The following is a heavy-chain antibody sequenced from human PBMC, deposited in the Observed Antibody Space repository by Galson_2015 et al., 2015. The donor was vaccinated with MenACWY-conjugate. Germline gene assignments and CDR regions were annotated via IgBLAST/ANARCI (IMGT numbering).Heavy chain of an antibody. CDR3: ARGLIVVVPNAVSDMDV. J-gene: IGHJ6*02. Sequence: SLRLSCAASGFTFSSYSMNWVRQAPGKGLEWVSSISSSSSYIYYADSVKGRFTISRDNAKNSLYLQMNSLRAEDTAVYYCARGLIVVVPNAVSDMDVWGQGTTVTVSS. CDR1: GFTFSSYS. V-gene: IGHV3-21*01. CDR2: ISSSSSYI. D-gene: IGHD2-2*01.